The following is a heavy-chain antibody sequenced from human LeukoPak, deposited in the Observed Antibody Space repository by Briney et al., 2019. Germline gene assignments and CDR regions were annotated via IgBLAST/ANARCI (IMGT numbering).Heavy chain of an antibody. Sequence: SETLSLTCTVSGDPISGYSNYKWSWIRQHPGKGLEWIGYIYYHGSTNYNPSLKIRVTFSVYSSKNRSSLTVTSVAAADTAVYYCAVAPGYSCGCPDYWGQGTLVTVSS. D-gene: IGHD6-19*01. J-gene: IGHJ4*02. CDR2: IYYHGST. CDR3: AVAPGYSCGCPDY. V-gene: IGHV4-61*01. CDR1: GDPISGYSNYK.